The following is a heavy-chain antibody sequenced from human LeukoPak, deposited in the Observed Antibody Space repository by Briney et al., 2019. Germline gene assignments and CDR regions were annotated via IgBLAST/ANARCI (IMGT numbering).Heavy chain of an antibody. CDR2: IHHSGST. CDR1: AGSINRFY. D-gene: IGHD1-26*01. Sequence: SETLSLTCTVSAGSINRFYWNWIWQSPGKGLEWIGYIHHSGSTKYNPSLQSRVTMSMDTSKNQVSLKLSSVSAADSAVYSCATNTGSYFAWFDYWGQGTLVTVSS. CDR3: ATNTGSYFAWFDY. J-gene: IGHJ4*02. V-gene: IGHV4-59*03.